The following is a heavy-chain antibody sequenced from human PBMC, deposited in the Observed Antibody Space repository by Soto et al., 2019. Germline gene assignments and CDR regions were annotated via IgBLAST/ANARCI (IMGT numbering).Heavy chain of an antibody. V-gene: IGHV1-2*02. J-gene: IGHJ4*02. Sequence: ASVKVSCKASGYTFTGYYMHWVRQAPGQGLEWMGWINPNSGGTNYAQKFQGRVTMTRDTSISTAYMELSRLRSDDTAVYYCARDSCLVSSSWYYPCDYWGQGTLVTVSS. CDR3: ARDSCLVSSSWYYPCDY. D-gene: IGHD6-13*01. CDR2: INPNSGGT. CDR1: GYTFTGYY.